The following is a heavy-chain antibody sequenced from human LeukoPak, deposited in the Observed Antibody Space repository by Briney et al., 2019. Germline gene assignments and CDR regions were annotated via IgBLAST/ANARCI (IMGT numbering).Heavy chain of an antibody. V-gene: IGHV3-48*03. CDR3: AKGQNSHFDY. Sequence: GGSLRLSCAASGFTFSSYEMSWVRQAPGRGLEWVSSISITGDTTYYADSVKGRFTISRDNTKNLLYLQMNSLRAEDTAVYYCAKGQNSHFDYWGQGTLVTVSS. D-gene: IGHD2/OR15-2a*01. J-gene: IGHJ4*02. CDR1: GFTFSSYE. CDR2: ISITGDTT.